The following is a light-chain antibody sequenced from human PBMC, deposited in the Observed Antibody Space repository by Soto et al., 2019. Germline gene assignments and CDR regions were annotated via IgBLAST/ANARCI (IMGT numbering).Light chain of an antibody. J-gene: IGKJ4*01. V-gene: IGKV3-15*01. CDR3: QQYNNWPLT. CDR1: QSVSNN. Sequence: EIVMTQSPATLSVSPGERATLSCRASQSVSNNLAWYQQKPGKAPRLLIYGASTGATGIPTRFSGSGSGTEFTLTISSLQSEDFAVYYCQQYNNWPLTFGGGTKVEIK. CDR2: GAS.